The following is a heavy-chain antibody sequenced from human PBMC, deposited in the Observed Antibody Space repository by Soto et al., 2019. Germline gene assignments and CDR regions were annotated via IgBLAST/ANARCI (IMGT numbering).Heavy chain of an antibody. V-gene: IGHV4-39*01. CDR3: ARPHYDSSGYSYFDY. CDR2: IYYSGST. Sequence: PSETLSLTCTVSGGSISSSSYYWGWIRQPPGKGLEWIGSIYYSGSTYYNPSLKSRVTISVDTSKNQFSLKLSSVTAADTAVYYCARPHYDSSGYSYFDYWGQGTLVTVSS. CDR1: GGSISSSSYY. D-gene: IGHD3-22*01. J-gene: IGHJ4*02.